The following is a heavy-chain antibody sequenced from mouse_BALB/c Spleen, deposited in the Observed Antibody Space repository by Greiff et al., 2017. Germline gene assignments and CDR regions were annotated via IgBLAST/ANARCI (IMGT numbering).Heavy chain of an antibody. V-gene: IGHV1-82*01. CDR2: IYPGDGDT. D-gene: IGHD2-1*01. J-gene: IGHJ3*01. CDR1: GYAFSSSW. CDR3: ARGGDGNRAWFAY. Sequence: LQQSGPELVKPGASVKISCKASGYAFSSSWMNWVKQRPGQGLEWIGRIYPGDGDTNYNGKFKGKATLTADKSSSTAYMQLSSLTSVDSAVYFCARGGDGNRAWFAYRGQGTLVTVSA.